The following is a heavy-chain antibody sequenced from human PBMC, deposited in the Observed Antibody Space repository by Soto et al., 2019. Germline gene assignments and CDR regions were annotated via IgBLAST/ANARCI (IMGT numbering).Heavy chain of an antibody. CDR3: ARDCSSTSCSGSGMDV. V-gene: IGHV4-31*03. D-gene: IGHD2-2*01. CDR1: GGSISSGGYY. Sequence: QVQLQEAGPGLVKPSQTLSLTCTVSGGSISSGGYYWSWIRQHPGKGLEWIGDIYYSGSTNYNPSHKSRVTISIDTSKNKFSLKLSSVTAADTAVYFCARDCSSTSCSGSGMDVWGQGTTVTVSS. J-gene: IGHJ6*02. CDR2: IYYSGST.